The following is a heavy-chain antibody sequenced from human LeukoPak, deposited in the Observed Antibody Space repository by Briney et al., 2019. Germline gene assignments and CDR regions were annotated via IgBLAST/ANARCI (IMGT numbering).Heavy chain of an antibody. J-gene: IGHJ4*02. V-gene: IGHV3-73*01. Sequence: PGGSLSLSCAASGFTFSGSAMHWVRQASGKGLEWVGRIRSKANSYATAYAASVKGRFTISRDDSKNTAYLQMNSLKTEDTAVYYCTTSNDFWSGYYLGVPPIDYWGQGTLVTVSS. CDR1: GFTFSGSA. CDR3: TTSNDFWSGYYLGVPPIDY. D-gene: IGHD3-3*01. CDR2: IRSKANSYAT.